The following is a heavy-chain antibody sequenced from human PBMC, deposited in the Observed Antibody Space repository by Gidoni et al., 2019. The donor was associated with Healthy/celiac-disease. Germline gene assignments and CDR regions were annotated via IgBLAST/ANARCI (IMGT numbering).Heavy chain of an antibody. D-gene: IGHD6-19*01. Sequence: EVQLVESGGGLVQPGGSLRLSCSASGFTFSSYAMHWVRQAPGKGLEYVSAISSNGGSTYYADSVKGRFTISRDNSKNTLDLQMSSLRAEDTAVYYCARIAVAGNDAFDIWGQGTMVTVSS. J-gene: IGHJ3*02. V-gene: IGHV3-64D*06. CDR1: GFTFSSYA. CDR3: ARIAVAGNDAFDI. CDR2: ISSNGGST.